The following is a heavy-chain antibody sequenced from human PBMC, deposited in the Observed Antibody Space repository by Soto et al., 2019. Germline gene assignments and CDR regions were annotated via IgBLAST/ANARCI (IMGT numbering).Heavy chain of an antibody. J-gene: IGHJ6*02. CDR3: ARSLGAARYYYYGMDV. V-gene: IGHV1-69*13. CDR2: IIPIFGTA. Sequence: PVEVTCKDAGGTLGSYASSWVRQAHGQGLEWTGGIIPIFGTANYAQKLQGRVTITADESTSTAYMELSSLRSEDTAVYYCARSLGAARYYYYGMDVWGQGTTVTLSS. CDR1: GGTLGSYA. D-gene: IGHD6-6*01.